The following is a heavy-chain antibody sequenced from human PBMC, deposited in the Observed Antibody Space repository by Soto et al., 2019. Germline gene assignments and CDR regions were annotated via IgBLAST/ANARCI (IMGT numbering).Heavy chain of an antibody. D-gene: IGHD1-26*01. CDR2: INHSGST. J-gene: IGHJ4*02. CDR1: GGSFSGYY. V-gene: IGHV4-34*01. CDR3: ARAEIVGATYDDY. Sequence: STPLSLTCAFSGGSFSGYYWSWIRQPPGKGLEWIGEINHSGSTNYNPSLKSRVTISVDTSKNQFSLKLSSVTAADTAVYYCARAEIVGATYDDYWGQGTLVTVSS.